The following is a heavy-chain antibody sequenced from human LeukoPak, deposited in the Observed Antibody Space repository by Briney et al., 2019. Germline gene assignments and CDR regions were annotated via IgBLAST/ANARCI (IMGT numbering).Heavy chain of an antibody. CDR1: GYKFTSYG. J-gene: IGHJ5*02. V-gene: IGHV1-18*01. Sequence: EASVKVSCKASGYKFTSYGISWVRQAPGQGLEWMGWISAYKGNTKYAQKLQGRVTMTTDTSTSTAYMELRSLRSDDTAVYYCARDFDVAYRQNWFDPWGQGTLVTVSS. CDR3: ARDFDVAYRQNWFDP. CDR2: ISAYKGNT. D-gene: IGHD2-21*01.